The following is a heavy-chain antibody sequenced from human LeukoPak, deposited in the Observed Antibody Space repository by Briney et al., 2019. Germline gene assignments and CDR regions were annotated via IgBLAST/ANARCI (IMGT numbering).Heavy chain of an antibody. Sequence: PGGSLRLSCAASGFTFSSYAMSWVRQAPGKGLEWVSSISGSGGSTYYADSVEGRFTISRDNSKNTLYLQMNSLRAEDTAVYYCAKVLGFKYSSSWYGDYWGQGTLVTVSS. D-gene: IGHD6-13*01. CDR3: AKVLGFKYSSSWYGDY. CDR2: ISGSGGST. CDR1: GFTFSSYA. V-gene: IGHV3-23*01. J-gene: IGHJ4*02.